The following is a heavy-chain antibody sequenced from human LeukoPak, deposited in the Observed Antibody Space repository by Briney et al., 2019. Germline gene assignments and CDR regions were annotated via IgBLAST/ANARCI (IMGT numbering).Heavy chain of an antibody. CDR1: GGSISSSGYY. Sequence: SETLSLTCTVSGGSISSSGYYWGWIRQPPGKGLEWIGSIYYSGNTYYNAPLKSRVTISVDTSKNQFSLKLSSVTAADTAVYYCARQGGYSYRILDYWGQGTLVTVSS. CDR2: IYYSGNT. D-gene: IGHD5-18*01. J-gene: IGHJ4*02. CDR3: ARQGGYSYRILDY. V-gene: IGHV4-39*01.